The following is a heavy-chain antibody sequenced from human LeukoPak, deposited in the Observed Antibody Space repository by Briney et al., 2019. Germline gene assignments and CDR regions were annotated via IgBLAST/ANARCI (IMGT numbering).Heavy chain of an antibody. Sequence: SVKVSCKASGGTFSSYAISWVRQAPGQGLKWMGGIIPIFGTANYAQKFQGRVTITADESTSTAYMELSSLRSEDTAVYYCARGQLPYLYYFDYWGQGTLVTVSS. J-gene: IGHJ4*02. CDR1: GGTFSSYA. V-gene: IGHV1-69*13. CDR2: IIPIFGTA. D-gene: IGHD5-18*01. CDR3: ARGQLPYLYYFDY.